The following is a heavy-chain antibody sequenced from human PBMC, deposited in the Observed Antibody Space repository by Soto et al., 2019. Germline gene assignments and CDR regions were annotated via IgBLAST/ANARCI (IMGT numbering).Heavy chain of an antibody. J-gene: IGHJ5*02. D-gene: IGHD2-2*01. V-gene: IGHV3-30*18. Sequence: QVQLVESGGGVVQPGRSLRLSCAASGFTFSSYGMHWVRQAPGKGLEWVAVISYDGSNKYYADSVRGRFTISRDNSKNSMYLQMNRLRAEYTAVYYCAKDNCISTSCYRLYNWFDPWGQGTLVTVSS. CDR3: AKDNCISTSCYRLYNWFDP. CDR2: ISYDGSNK. CDR1: GFTFSSYG.